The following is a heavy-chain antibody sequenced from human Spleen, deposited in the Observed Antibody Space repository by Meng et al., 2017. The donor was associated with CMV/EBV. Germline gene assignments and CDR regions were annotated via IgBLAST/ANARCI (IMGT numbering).Heavy chain of an antibody. D-gene: IGHD3-10*02. J-gene: IGHJ4*02. V-gene: IGHV1-8*01. CDR3: ARSSSHYMLGFDY. Sequence: ASVKVSCKASGYTFTNYDINWVRQATGQGLEWMGWMNPNSGSTGYAQRFQGRVTMTRNTSISTAYMELSSLRSEDTAVYYCARSSSHYMLGFDYWGQGTLVTVSS. CDR2: MNPNSGST. CDR1: GYTFTNYD.